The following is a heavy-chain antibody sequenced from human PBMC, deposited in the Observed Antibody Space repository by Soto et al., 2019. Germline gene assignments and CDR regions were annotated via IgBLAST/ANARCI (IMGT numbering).Heavy chain of an antibody. V-gene: IGHV1-69*13. J-gene: IGHJ5*02. CDR2: IIPIFGTA. Sequence: ASVKVSCKASGGTFSSYAISWVRQAPGQGLEWMGGIIPIFGTANYAQKFQGRVTITADESTSTAYMELSSLRAEDTAIYYCPPSLTGGWLDPWGQGTLVTVSS. D-gene: IGHD3-10*01. CDR3: PPSLTGGWLDP. CDR1: GGTFSSYA.